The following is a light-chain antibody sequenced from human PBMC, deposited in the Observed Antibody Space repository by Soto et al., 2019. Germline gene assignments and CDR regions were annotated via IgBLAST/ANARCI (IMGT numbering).Light chain of an antibody. V-gene: IGKV1-5*01. CDR2: EAS. CDR3: HHYNSYPLT. CDR1: QSISSR. J-gene: IGKJ4*01. Sequence: DIQMTQSPSTLSASVGDRVTITCRASQSISSRLAWHQQKPGKAPKLLISEASSLESGVPSRFSGSGSGTEFTLTISSLQPDDFATYYCHHYNSYPLTFGGGTKVEIK.